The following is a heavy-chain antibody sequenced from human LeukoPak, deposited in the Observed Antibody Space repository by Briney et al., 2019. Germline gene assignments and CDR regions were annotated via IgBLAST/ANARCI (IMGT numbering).Heavy chain of an antibody. CDR2: INHSGST. CDR3: ARGQGGLLWFGELRYYYFDY. CDR1: GGSFSGYY. Sequence: TSETLSLTCAVYGGSFSGYYWSWIRQPPGKGLERIGEINHSGSTNYNPSLKSRVTISVDTSKNQFSLKLSSVTAADTAVYYCARGQGGLLWFGELRYYYFDYWGQGTLVTVSS. J-gene: IGHJ4*02. D-gene: IGHD3-10*01. V-gene: IGHV4-34*01.